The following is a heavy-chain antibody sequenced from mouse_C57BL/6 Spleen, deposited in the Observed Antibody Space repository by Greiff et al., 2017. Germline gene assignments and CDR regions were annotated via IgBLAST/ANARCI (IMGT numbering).Heavy chain of an antibody. D-gene: IGHD1-1*01. J-gene: IGHJ2*01. CDR2: ISSGGSYT. Sequence: EVKLVESGGDLVKPGGSLKLSCAASAFTFSSYGMSWVRQTPDKRLEWVATISSGGSYTYYPDSVKGRFTISRDNAKNTLYLQMSSLKSEDTAMYYCARLTTVVGGYFDYWGQGTTLTVSS. CDR3: ARLTTVVGGYFDY. V-gene: IGHV5-6*01. CDR1: AFTFSSYG.